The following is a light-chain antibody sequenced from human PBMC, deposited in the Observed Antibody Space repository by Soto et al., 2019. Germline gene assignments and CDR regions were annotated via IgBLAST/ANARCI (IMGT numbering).Light chain of an antibody. CDR3: CSYAVSSTFV. V-gene: IGLV2-23*03. Sequence: QSALTQPASVSGSPGQSITISCTGTSSDVGSYNLVSWYQQHPGKAPKLMVYEGSKRPSGVSNRFSGSKSGNTASLTISGLQAVDEADYYCCSYAVSSTFVFGGGTQLTVL. CDR1: SSDVGSYNL. CDR2: EGS. J-gene: IGLJ3*02.